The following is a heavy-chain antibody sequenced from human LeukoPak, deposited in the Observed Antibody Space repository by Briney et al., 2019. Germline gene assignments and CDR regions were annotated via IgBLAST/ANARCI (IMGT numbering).Heavy chain of an antibody. Sequence: SETLSLTCAVYGGSFSGYYWSWIRQPPGKGLEWIGEINHSGSTNYNPSLKSRVTISVDTSKNQFSLKLSSVTAADTAVYYCARRSKIAVALVFDIWGQGTMVTVSS. CDR1: GGSFSGYY. J-gene: IGHJ3*02. D-gene: IGHD6-19*01. CDR3: ARRSKIAVALVFDI. CDR2: INHSGST. V-gene: IGHV4-34*01.